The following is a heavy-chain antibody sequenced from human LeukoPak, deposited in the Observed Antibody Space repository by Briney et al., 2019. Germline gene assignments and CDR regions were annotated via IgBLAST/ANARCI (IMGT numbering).Heavy chain of an antibody. D-gene: IGHD6-13*01. CDR3: AKVCSSWYYYYYMDV. CDR2: ISGSGGST. J-gene: IGHJ6*03. Sequence: PGGSLRLSCAASGFTFSSYGMSWVRQAPGKGLEWVSAISGSGGSTYYADSVKGRFTISRDNSKNTLYLQMNSLRAEDTAVYYCAKVCSSWYYYYYMDVWGKGTTVTISS. CDR1: GFTFSSYG. V-gene: IGHV3-23*01.